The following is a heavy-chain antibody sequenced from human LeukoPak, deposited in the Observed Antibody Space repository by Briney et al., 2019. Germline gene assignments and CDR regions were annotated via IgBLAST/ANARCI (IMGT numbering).Heavy chain of an antibody. J-gene: IGHJ4*02. D-gene: IGHD2-2*01. CDR2: ISGSGGST. V-gene: IGHV3-23*01. CDR3: ARGPPACSTNCYGYLDY. Sequence: GGSLRLSCAASGFTFSSYAMSWVRQAPGKGLEWVSAISGSGGSTYYADSVKGRFTISRDNSKNTLYLQMNSLRAEDTAVYYCARGPPACSTNCYGYLDYWGQGTLVTVSS. CDR1: GFTFSSYA.